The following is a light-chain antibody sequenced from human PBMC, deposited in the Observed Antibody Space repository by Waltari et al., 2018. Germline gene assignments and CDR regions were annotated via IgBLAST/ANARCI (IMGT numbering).Light chain of an antibody. J-gene: IGLJ3*02. Sequence: QSLLTQPPSVSGAPGQRITISCPGSRSNIGAGYEVHWYQQFPGTPPKLLIFGSINRASGVPDRFSGSKSGTSASLTITGLQPEDEADYYCQSYDSSLTGFWVFGGGTKLTVV. CDR1: RSNIGAGYE. CDR3: QSYDSSLTGFWV. CDR2: GSI. V-gene: IGLV1-40*01.